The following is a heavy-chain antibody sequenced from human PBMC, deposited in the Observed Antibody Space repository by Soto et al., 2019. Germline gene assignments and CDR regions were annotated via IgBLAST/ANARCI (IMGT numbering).Heavy chain of an antibody. CDR2: INSDGSSK. J-gene: IGHJ5*02. V-gene: IGHV3-74*01. D-gene: IGHD6-13*01. Sequence: AASLRPSYPSSGFTYGSYWMHWVRQAPGKGLVWVSRINSDGSSKSYADSVKGRFTISRDNAKNTLYLQMNSLRAEDTAVDYGARARAIAAAGISWFDRWGQGP. CDR3: ARARAIAAAGISWFDR. CDR1: GFTYGSYW.